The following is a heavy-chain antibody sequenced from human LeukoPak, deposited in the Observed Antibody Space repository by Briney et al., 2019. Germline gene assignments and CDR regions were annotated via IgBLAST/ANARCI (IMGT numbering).Heavy chain of an antibody. CDR1: GYTFTGYY. D-gene: IGHD4-23*01. Sequence: ASVKVSCKASGYTFTGYYMHWVRQAPGQGLEWMGWINPNSGNTGYAQKFQGRVTITRNTSISTAYMELSSLRSEDTAVYYCAILGGGGKPGYWGQGTLVTVSS. CDR2: INPNSGNT. CDR3: AILGGGGKPGY. J-gene: IGHJ4*02. V-gene: IGHV1-8*03.